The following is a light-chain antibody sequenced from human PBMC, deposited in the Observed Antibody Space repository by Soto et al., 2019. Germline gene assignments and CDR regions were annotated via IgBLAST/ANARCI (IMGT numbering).Light chain of an antibody. J-gene: IGLJ2*01. Sequence: SYELTQPPSGSVAPGQTASITCGGNNIGTKGVHWYQQKSGQAPVVVVYDDTDRPSGIPERFSGSNSGNTATLSISRVEAGDEADYYCQVWDTSSAVVFGGGTKVTVL. V-gene: IGLV3-21*02. CDR3: QVWDTSSAVV. CDR1: NIGTKG. CDR2: DDT.